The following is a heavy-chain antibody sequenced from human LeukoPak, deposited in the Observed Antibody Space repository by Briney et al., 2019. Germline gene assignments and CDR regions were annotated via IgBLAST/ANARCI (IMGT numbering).Heavy chain of an antibody. V-gene: IGHV1-69*05. CDR3: ASRIAAAGTYYYYMDV. Sequence: SVKASCKASGGTFSSYAISWVRQAPGQGLEWMGGINPIFGTAKYAQKLQGRDTIITDESTSTGYMELSSLRSEDTAVYYCASRIAAAGTYYYYMDVWGKRTTVTVSS. CDR2: INPIFGTA. D-gene: IGHD6-13*01. J-gene: IGHJ6*03. CDR1: GGTFSSYA.